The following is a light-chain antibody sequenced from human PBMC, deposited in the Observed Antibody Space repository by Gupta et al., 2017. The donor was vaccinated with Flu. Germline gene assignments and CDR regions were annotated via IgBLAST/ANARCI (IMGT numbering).Light chain of an antibody. J-gene: IGKJ4*01. CDR1: QSVTTC. V-gene: IGKV3-11*01. CDR2: DAG. Sequence: EIVLTQSPATLSLSPGERATLSCRASQSVTTCLAWYQQRPGQAPRLLIYDAGNRDTGTPARFSGSGSGTDFTLTIGSPEAEDFAVYYCQQRASWPVTFGGGTKVEIK. CDR3: QQRASWPVT.